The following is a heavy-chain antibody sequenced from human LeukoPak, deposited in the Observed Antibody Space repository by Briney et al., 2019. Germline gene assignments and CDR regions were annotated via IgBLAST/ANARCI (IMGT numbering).Heavy chain of an antibody. CDR1: GGSFSDYY. J-gene: IGHJ6*04. D-gene: IGHD2-2*01. Sequence: SETLSLTCAVYGGSFSDYYWNWIRQPPRKGLEWIGEINHSGTTNYNPSLKSRVTISVDTSKNQFSLRLSAVTAADTAVYHCARGLRLPSRSSPAVPHVWGKGTTVTVSA. CDR2: INHSGTT. CDR3: ARGLRLPSRSSPAVPHV. V-gene: IGHV4-34*01.